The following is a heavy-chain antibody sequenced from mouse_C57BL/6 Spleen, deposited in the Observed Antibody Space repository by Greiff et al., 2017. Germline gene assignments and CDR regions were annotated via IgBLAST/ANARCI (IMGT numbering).Heavy chain of an antibody. Sequence: QVQLQQSGPELVKPGASVKISCKASGYAFSSSWMNWVKQRPGKGLEWIGRIYPGDGDTNYNGKFKGKATLTADKSSSTAYMQLSSLTSEDSAVYFCAITTDYLDYWGQGTTLTVSS. CDR3: AITTDYLDY. V-gene: IGHV1-82*01. CDR1: GYAFSSSW. J-gene: IGHJ2*01. CDR2: IYPGDGDT. D-gene: IGHD1-1*01.